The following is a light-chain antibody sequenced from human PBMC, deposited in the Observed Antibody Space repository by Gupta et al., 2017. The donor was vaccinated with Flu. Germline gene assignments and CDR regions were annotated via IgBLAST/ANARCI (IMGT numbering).Light chain of an antibody. J-gene: IGLJ1*01. CDR1: SSNIGSNN. V-gene: IGLV1-44*01. Sequence: QSVLAQPPSASATPGHRVTISCSGSSSNIGSNNCHWYPKAPGTAPKLLIYGNSQRPSGVPDRFSGSKSGTSASLAISGLQSEDEADYYCAAWDDSLNGHYVFGTGTKVTAL. CDR3: AAWDDSLNGHYV. CDR2: GNS.